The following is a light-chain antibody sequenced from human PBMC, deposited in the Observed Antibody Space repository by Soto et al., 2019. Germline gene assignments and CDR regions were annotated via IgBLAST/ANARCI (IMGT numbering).Light chain of an antibody. CDR1: QGIGDT. CDR3: QQRTNWPLT. CDR2: DTS. V-gene: IGKV3-15*01. Sequence: EVVMRQSPATLSVSPGDGATLSCRASQGIGDTLAWYQHKPGQTPRLLIYDTSTRATGVPARFSASGSGTEFTLTIRSLQPEDFAVYYCQQRTNWPLTFGGGTKVDIK. J-gene: IGKJ4*01.